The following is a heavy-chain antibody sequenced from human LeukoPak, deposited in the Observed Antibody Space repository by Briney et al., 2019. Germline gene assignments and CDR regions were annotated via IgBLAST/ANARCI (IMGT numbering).Heavy chain of an antibody. Sequence: SETLSLTCTVSGGSISSYYWSWIRQPPGKGLEWIGYIYYSGSTNYNPSLKSRVTISVDTSKNQFSLRLNSVTAADTALYFCARDSSYGSGSYDYFDYWGQGILVTVSS. CDR3: ARDSSYGSGSYDYFDY. V-gene: IGHV4-59*12. D-gene: IGHD3-10*01. CDR2: IYYSGST. J-gene: IGHJ4*02. CDR1: GGSISSYY.